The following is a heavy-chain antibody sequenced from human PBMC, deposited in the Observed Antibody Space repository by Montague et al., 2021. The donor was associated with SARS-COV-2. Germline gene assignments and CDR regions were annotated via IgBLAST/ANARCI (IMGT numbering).Heavy chain of an antibody. V-gene: IGHV3-74*01. CDR3: ARGGFNHGFDV. CDR1: GFNFRSYY. Sequence: SLRLSCAASGFNFRSYYIHWVRQAPGSGLVWVSRTGNDGRGTIYADSVKGRFTISRDNAKNTLFLQMNSLRADDTAVYYCARGGFNHGFDVWGQGTVVTVSS. CDR2: TGNDGRGT. J-gene: IGHJ3*01.